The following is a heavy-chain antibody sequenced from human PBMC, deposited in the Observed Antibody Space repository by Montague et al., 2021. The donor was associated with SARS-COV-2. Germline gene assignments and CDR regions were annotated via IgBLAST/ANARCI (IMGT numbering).Heavy chain of an antibody. Sequence: TLSLTCTVSGGSISSGGYYWSWIRQHPGKGLEWIGYIYYSGSTYYNPSLKSRVTISVDTSKNQFPLKLSSVTAADTAVYYCAREGGLRYFDWLLRSDYYYYGMDVWGQGTTVTVSS. J-gene: IGHJ6*02. CDR1: GGSISSGGYY. CDR3: AREGGLRYFDWLLRSDYYYYGMDV. D-gene: IGHD3-9*01. V-gene: IGHV4-31*03. CDR2: IYYSGST.